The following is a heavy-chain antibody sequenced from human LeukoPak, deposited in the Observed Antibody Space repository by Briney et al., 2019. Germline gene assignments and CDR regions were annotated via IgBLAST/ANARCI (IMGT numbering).Heavy chain of an antibody. Sequence: ASVKVSCKASGGTLSSYAISWVRQAPGQGLEWMGRIIPILGIANYAQKFQGRVTITADKSTSTAYMELSSLRSEDTAVYYCARDHGPDYYDSSGYYSPFDYWGQGTLVTVSS. CDR2: IIPILGIA. V-gene: IGHV1-69*04. CDR3: ARDHGPDYYDSSGYYSPFDY. CDR1: GGTLSSYA. J-gene: IGHJ4*02. D-gene: IGHD3-22*01.